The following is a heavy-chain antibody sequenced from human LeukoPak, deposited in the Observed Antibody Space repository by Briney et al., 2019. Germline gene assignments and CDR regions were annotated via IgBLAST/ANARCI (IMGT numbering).Heavy chain of an antibody. J-gene: IGHJ4*02. CDR2: IYYSGST. D-gene: IGHD3-10*01. CDR1: GGSISSYY. Sequence: PSETLSLTCTVSGGSISSYYWSWIRQPPGKGLEWIGYIYYSGSTNYNPSLESRVTISVDTSKNQFSLKLSSVTAADTAVYYCARALMVRGAKTYYFDYWGQGTLVTVSS. V-gene: IGHV4-59*01. CDR3: ARALMVRGAKTYYFDY.